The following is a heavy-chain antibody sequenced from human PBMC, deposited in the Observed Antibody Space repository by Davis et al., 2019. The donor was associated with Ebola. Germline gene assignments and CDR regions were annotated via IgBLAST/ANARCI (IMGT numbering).Heavy chain of an antibody. Sequence: ASVKVSCKASGYTFTGYYMHWVRQAPGQGLEWMGWINPNSGGTNYAQKFQGWVTMTRDTSISTAYMELSSLRSEDTAVYYCAREVASNWNYAERTYYYYGMDVWGQGTTVTVSS. V-gene: IGHV1-2*04. CDR2: INPNSGGT. CDR3: AREVASNWNYAERTYYYYGMDV. D-gene: IGHD1-7*01. CDR1: GYTFTGYY. J-gene: IGHJ6*02.